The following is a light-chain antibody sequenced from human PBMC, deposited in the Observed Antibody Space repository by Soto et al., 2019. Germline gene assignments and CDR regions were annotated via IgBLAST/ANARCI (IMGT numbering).Light chain of an antibody. CDR2: DAS. Sequence: ESVLPQSPAPLSLSPGERATLSCRASPSVSNSLAWYQHKPGQAPRLLIYDASNRATGVPTRFSGSGSGTDFTLTIRSLEPEDFAVYYCQQRNQWPPVTFGGGTRVEIK. CDR3: QQRNQWPPVT. J-gene: IGKJ4*01. CDR1: PSVSNS. V-gene: IGKV3-11*01.